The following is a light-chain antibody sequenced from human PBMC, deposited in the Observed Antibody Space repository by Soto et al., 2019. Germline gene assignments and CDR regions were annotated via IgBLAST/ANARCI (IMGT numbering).Light chain of an antibody. CDR3: QKCDTSPWT. CDR1: QSVSRS. CDR2: GAS. Sequence: EIALTQSPDTLSLSPGERATLSCRASQSVSRSLAWYQQKPGQAPRLLIYGASSRATGIPDRFSGSGSGTDFTLAISRLEPGDSAVYFCQKCDTSPWTFGQGTKVEIK. J-gene: IGKJ1*01. V-gene: IGKV3-20*01.